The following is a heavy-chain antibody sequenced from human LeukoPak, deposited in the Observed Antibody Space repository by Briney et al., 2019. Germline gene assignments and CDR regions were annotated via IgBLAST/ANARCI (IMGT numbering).Heavy chain of an antibody. Sequence: GGSLRLSCAASGFTFSGYAMSWVRQAPGKGLEWVSAISGSGGSTYYADSVKGRFTISRDNSKNTLYLQMNSLRAEDTAVYYCAKAYDFWSGSANAFDIWGQGTMVTVPS. CDR1: GFTFSGYA. CDR3: AKAYDFWSGSANAFDI. J-gene: IGHJ3*02. V-gene: IGHV3-23*01. CDR2: ISGSGGST. D-gene: IGHD3-3*01.